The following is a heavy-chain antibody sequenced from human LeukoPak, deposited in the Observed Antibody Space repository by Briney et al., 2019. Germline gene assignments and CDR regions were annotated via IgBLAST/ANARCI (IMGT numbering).Heavy chain of an antibody. CDR3: ARVRFSGYPWAAFDI. D-gene: IGHD3-22*01. CDR1: GGSFSGYY. CDR2: INHSGST. V-gene: IGHV4-34*01. J-gene: IGHJ3*02. Sequence: PSETLSLTCAVYGGSFSGYYWSWIRQPPGKGLEWIGEINHSGSTNYNPSLKSRVTISVDTSKNQFSLKLSSATAADTAVYYCARVRFSGYPWAAFDIWGQGTMVTVSS.